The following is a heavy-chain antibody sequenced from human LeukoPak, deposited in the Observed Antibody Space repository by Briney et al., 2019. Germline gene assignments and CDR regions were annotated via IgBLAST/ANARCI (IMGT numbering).Heavy chain of an antibody. CDR1: GYSISSGYY. Sequence: SETLSLTCTVSGYSISSGYYWGWIRQPPGKGLEWIGSIYHSGRTYYNPSLKSRVTISVDTSKIQFSLKLSSVTAADTAVYYCARGRAYYYDSSGYYFRYWGQGTLVTVSS. CDR3: ARGRAYYYDSSGYYFRY. V-gene: IGHV4-38-2*02. D-gene: IGHD3-22*01. J-gene: IGHJ1*01. CDR2: IYHSGRT.